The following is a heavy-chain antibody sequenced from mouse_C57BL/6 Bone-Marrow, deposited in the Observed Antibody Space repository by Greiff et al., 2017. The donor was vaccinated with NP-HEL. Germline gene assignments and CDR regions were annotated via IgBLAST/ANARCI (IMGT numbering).Heavy chain of an antibody. CDR3: ARLTPGWYFDV. J-gene: IGHJ1*03. CDR1: GYAFSSSW. Sequence: QVQLQESGPELVKPGASVKISCKASGYAFSSSWMNWVKQRPGKGLEWIGRIYPGDGATNYNGKFKGKAKLTADKSSSTAYMQLSSLTSEDSAVYFCARLTPGWYFDVWGTGTTVTVSP. CDR2: IYPGDGAT. V-gene: IGHV1-82*01. D-gene: IGHD2-12*01.